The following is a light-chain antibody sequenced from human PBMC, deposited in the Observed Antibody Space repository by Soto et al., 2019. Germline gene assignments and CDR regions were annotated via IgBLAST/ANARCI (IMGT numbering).Light chain of an antibody. CDR2: GAS. CDR1: QSVSSK. Sequence: ETVITQSPATLSVSPGERATLSCWASQSVSSKLAWYQQKPGQAPRLLIYGASSRATGIPDRFSGSGSGTDFTLTISRLEPEDFAVYYCQQYGSSPQTFGQGTKVDIK. J-gene: IGKJ1*01. V-gene: IGKV3-20*01. CDR3: QQYGSSPQT.